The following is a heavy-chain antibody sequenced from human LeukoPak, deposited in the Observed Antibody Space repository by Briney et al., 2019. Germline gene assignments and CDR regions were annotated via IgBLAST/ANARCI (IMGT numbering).Heavy chain of an antibody. V-gene: IGHV1-69*13. CDR2: IIPIFGTA. Sequence: SVKVSCKASGGTFISYAISWVRQAPGQGLEWMGGIIPIFGTANYAQKFQGRVTITADESTSTAYMELSSLRSEDTAVYYCAGYLGSYYYYFDYWGQGTLVTVSS. D-gene: IGHD1-26*01. CDR1: GGTFISYA. CDR3: AGYLGSYYYYFDY. J-gene: IGHJ4*02.